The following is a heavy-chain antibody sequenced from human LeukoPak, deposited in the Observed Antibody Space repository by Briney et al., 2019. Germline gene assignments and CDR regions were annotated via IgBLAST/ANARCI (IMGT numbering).Heavy chain of an antibody. J-gene: IGHJ6*02. CDR1: GYTFTSYY. CDR3: ARVLTTLAYYYYYGMDV. V-gene: IGHV1-46*01. D-gene: IGHD4-23*01. Sequence: ASVNVSCKASGYTFTSYYMHWVRQAPGQGLEWMGIINPSGGSTSYAQKFQGRVTMTRDTSTSTVYMELSSLRSEDTAVYYCARVLTTLAYYYYYGMDVWGQGTTVTVSS. CDR2: INPSGGST.